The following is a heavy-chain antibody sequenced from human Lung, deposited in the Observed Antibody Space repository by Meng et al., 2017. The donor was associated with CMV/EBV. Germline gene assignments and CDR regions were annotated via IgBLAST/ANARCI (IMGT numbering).Heavy chain of an antibody. CDR3: ALCTGSWFDP. CDR1: TFSLSTSELG. Sequence: QITLKGSGRTLLKPTRTLTLTCSFSTFSLSTSELGVGWIRQAPGKALEWLAVIYSDDDEQYSPSLKSRLTIAKDTSKNQVVLTLTNMDPVDTATDYCALCTGSWFDPWGQGTLVTVSS. D-gene: IGHD1-14*01. V-gene: IGHV2-5*02. CDR2: IYSDDDE. J-gene: IGHJ5*02.